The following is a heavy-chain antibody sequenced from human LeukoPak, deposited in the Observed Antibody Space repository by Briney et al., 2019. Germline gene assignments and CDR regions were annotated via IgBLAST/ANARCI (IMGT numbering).Heavy chain of an antibody. D-gene: IGHD6-19*01. CDR2: INHSGST. CDR3: ARSYSSGNHYYYYGMDV. V-gene: IGHV4-34*01. CDR1: GGSFSGYY. J-gene: IGHJ6*02. Sequence: PSETLSLTRAVYGGSFSGYYWSWIRQPPGKGLEWIGEINHSGSTNYNPSLKSRVTISVDTSKNQFSLKLSSVTAADTAVYYCARSYSSGNHYYYYGMDVWGQGTTVTVSS.